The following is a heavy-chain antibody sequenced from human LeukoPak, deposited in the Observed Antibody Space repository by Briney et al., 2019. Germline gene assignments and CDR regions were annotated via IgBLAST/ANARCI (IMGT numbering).Heavy chain of an antibody. CDR2: IYYSGST. D-gene: IGHD6-19*01. Sequence: SETLSLTCTVSGGSISSYYWSWIRQPPGKGLEWIGYIYYSGSTNYNPSLKSRVTISVGTSKNQFSLKLSSVTAADTAVYYCARVGSSGWSQKYYFDYWGQGTLVTVSS. CDR1: GGSISSYY. CDR3: ARVGSSGWSQKYYFDY. V-gene: IGHV4-59*01. J-gene: IGHJ4*02.